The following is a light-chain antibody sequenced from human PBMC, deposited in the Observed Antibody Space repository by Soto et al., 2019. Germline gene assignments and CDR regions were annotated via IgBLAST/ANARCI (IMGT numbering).Light chain of an antibody. V-gene: IGKV1-12*01. CDR3: QQAKGFPWT. J-gene: IGKJ1*01. Sequence: DIQMTQSPSSVSASVGDRVNITCRASQGINSWLAWYQQRSGKAPTLLIQAASTLQDVVPSRFSGSGSGTDFTLTIRSLQPEDFETYYYQQAKGFPWTFCQGTKVQSK. CDR2: AAS. CDR1: QGINSW.